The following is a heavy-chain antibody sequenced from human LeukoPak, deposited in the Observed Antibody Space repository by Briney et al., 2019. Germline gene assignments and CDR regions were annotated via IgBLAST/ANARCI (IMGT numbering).Heavy chain of an antibody. D-gene: IGHD2-15*01. V-gene: IGHV3-30*02. Sequence: GGSLRLSCAASGFTFSSYGMHWVRQAPGKGLEWVAFIRYDGSNKYYADSVKGRFTISRDNSKNTLYLQMNSLRAEDTAVYYCARDAFGGYCSGGSCFYGMDVWGQGTTVTASS. J-gene: IGHJ6*02. CDR1: GFTFSSYG. CDR2: IRYDGSNK. CDR3: ARDAFGGYCSGGSCFYGMDV.